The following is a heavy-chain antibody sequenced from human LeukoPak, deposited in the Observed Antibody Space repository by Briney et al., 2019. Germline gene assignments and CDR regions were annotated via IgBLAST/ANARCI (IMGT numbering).Heavy chain of an antibody. Sequence: PRASVKVSCKASGYTFTGQFLHMVRQAPGQGLEWLGWINPFTGDTNYAPKFQGRVTMTRDTSISTVYMDLSRLISDDSAMYYCARESGSYQYDYWGQGTLVTVSS. CDR2: INPFTGDT. CDR3: ARESGSYQYDY. D-gene: IGHD1-26*01. V-gene: IGHV1-2*02. J-gene: IGHJ4*02. CDR1: GYTFTGQF.